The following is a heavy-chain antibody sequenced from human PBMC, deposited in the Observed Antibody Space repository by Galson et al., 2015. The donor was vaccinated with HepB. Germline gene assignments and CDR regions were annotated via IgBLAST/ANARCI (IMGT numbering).Heavy chain of an antibody. J-gene: IGHJ3*02. Sequence: CKASGYTFTGYYMHWVRQAPGQGLEWMGWINPNSGGTNYAQKFQGRVTMTRDTSISTAYMELSRLRSDDTAVYYCARKVWDYGDYGDAFDIWGQGTMVTVSS. CDR2: INPNSGGT. V-gene: IGHV1-2*02. CDR3: ARKVWDYGDYGDAFDI. CDR1: GYTFTGYY. D-gene: IGHD4-17*01.